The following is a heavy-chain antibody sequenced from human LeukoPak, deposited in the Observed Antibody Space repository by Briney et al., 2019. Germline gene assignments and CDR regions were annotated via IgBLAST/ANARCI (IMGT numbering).Heavy chain of an antibody. CDR2: INHSGST. V-gene: IGHV4-34*01. CDR3: ARLPITMVRGANNWFDP. J-gene: IGHJ5*02. Sequence: SETLFLTCAVYGGSFSGYYWSWIRQPPGKGLEWIGEINHSGSTNYNPSLKSRVTISVDTSKNQFSLKLSSVTAADTAVYYCARLPITMVRGANNWFDPWGQGTLVTVSS. D-gene: IGHD3-10*01. CDR1: GGSFSGYY.